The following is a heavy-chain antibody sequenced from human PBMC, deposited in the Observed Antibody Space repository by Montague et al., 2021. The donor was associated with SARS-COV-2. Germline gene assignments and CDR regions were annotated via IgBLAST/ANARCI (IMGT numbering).Heavy chain of an antibody. CDR2: IDHSGNT. D-gene: IGHD3-3*01. J-gene: IGHJ3*02. Sequence: SETLSLTCAVYGGSFSTYYWAWIRQSPGKGLEWIGNIDHSGNTNXDPSLKSRVSISVDTSKNQFSLKLSSVTAADTAVYYCARQRRYQLPITIFGVVMADAFDIWGQGTMVTVSS. CDR3: ARQRRYQLPITIFGVVMADAFDI. V-gene: IGHV4-34*01. CDR1: GGSFSTYY.